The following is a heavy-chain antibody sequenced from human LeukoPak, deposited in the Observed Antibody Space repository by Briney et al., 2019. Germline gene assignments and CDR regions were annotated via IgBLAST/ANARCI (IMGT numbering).Heavy chain of an antibody. D-gene: IGHD6-19*01. V-gene: IGHV3-11*01. Sequence: GGSLRLSCAASGFTFSDYYMSWIRQAPGKGLEWVSYISSSGSTIYYADSVKGRFTISRDNAKNSLYLQMNSLRAEDTAVYYCARDLTYSSGWYEFDYWGQGTLVTVSS. CDR2: ISSSGSTI. CDR1: GFTFSDYY. J-gene: IGHJ4*02. CDR3: ARDLTYSSGWYEFDY.